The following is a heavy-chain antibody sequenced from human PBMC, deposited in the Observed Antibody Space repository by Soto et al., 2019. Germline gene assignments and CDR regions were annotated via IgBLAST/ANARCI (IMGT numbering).Heavy chain of an antibody. V-gene: IGHV4-39*07. Sequence: SETLSLTCTVSSGSISSTIYSWDWIRQPPGKGLEWIGYMYNTGSTVYNPSFKSRVTISVDTSKNQFSLKLNSVTAADTAVYYCARDLWGYCGTDCYPLDVWGQGTTVTVSS. CDR3: ARDLWGYCGTDCYPLDV. CDR2: MYNTGST. CDR1: SGSISSTIYS. D-gene: IGHD2-21*02. J-gene: IGHJ6*02.